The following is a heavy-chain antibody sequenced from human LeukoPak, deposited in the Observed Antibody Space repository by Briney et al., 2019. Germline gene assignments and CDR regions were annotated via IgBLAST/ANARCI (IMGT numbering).Heavy chain of an antibody. CDR3: AKDRPGYRQQPY. CDR2: ISGSGGST. CDR1: GFTFSSYG. V-gene: IGHV3-23*01. Sequence: PGGTLRLSCAASGFTFSSYGMSWVRQAPGKGLEWVSAISGSGGSTYYADSVKGRFTISRDNSKNTLYLQMNSLRAEDTAVYYCAKDRPGYRQQPYWGQGTLVTVSS. J-gene: IGHJ4*02. D-gene: IGHD6-13*01.